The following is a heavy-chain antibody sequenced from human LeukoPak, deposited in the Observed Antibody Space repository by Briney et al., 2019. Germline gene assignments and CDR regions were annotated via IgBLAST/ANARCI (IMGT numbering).Heavy chain of an antibody. D-gene: IGHD6-19*01. Sequence: SVKVSCKASGGTFSSYTISWVRQAPGQGLEWMGGIIPLFGTPDYAQKFQDRLAITADKSTSTAYMELSSLRSEDTAVYYCARVSSGWYFSYYYMDVWGKGTTVTVSS. V-gene: IGHV1-69*06. CDR2: IIPLFGTP. J-gene: IGHJ6*03. CDR1: GGTFSSYT. CDR3: ARVSSGWYFSYYYMDV.